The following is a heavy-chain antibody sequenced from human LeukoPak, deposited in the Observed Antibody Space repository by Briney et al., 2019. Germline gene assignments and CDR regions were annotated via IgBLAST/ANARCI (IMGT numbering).Heavy chain of an antibody. J-gene: IGHJ4*02. CDR1: GGSISSSSYY. CDR2: IYYSGST. V-gene: IGHV4-39*07. D-gene: IGHD3-22*01. Sequence: PSEALSLTCTVSGGSISSSSYYWGWIRQPPGKGLEWIGSIYYSGSTYYNPSLKSRVTISVDTSKNQFSLKLSSVTAADTAVYYCASGWNYYDSSGYYHYFDYWGQGTLVTVSS. CDR3: ASGWNYYDSSGYYHYFDY.